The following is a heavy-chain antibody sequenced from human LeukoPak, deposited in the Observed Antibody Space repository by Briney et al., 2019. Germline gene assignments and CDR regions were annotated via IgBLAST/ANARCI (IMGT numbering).Heavy chain of an antibody. CDR3: ARGRGNSSSWYWDY. Sequence: GGSLRLSCAASGFTFSSYWMTGVRQAPGKWLEWVANIKQDGSEKYYVDSAKGRFTISRDNGKKSLYLQMNSLRVEDTAVYYCARGRGNSSSWYWDYWGQGTLVTVSS. CDR1: GFTFSSYW. D-gene: IGHD6-13*01. V-gene: IGHV3-7*01. CDR2: IKQDGSEK. J-gene: IGHJ4*02.